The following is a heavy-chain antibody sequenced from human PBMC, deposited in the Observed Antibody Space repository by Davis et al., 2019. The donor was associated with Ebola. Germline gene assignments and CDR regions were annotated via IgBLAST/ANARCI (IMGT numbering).Heavy chain of an antibody. J-gene: IGHJ4*02. Sequence: GGSLRLSCAASGFTFSSYWMHWVRQAPGKGLVWVAVISYDGSNKYYADSVKGRFTISRDNSKNTLYLQMNSLRAEDTAVYYCARGPSTGNSFTYWGQGTLVTVSS. CDR2: ISYDGSNK. CDR3: ARGPSTGNSFTY. V-gene: IGHV3-30*03. CDR1: GFTFSSYW. D-gene: IGHD6-13*01.